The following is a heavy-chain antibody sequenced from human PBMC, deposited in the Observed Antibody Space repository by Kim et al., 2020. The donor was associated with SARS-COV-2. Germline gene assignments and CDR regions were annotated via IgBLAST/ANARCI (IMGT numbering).Heavy chain of an antibody. J-gene: IGHJ4*02. CDR3: AGRFNYDMLGTFDY. Sequence: PSFQRQVTISADKSISTAYLQWSSLKASDTAMYYCAGRFNYDMLGTFDYWGQGTLVTVSS. D-gene: IGHD3-9*01. V-gene: IGHV5-51*01.